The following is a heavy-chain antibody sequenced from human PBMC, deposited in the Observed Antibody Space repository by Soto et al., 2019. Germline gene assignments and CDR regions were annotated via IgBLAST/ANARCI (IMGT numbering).Heavy chain of an antibody. CDR1: GFTFSSYA. Sequence: QVQLVESGGGVVQPGRSLRLSCAASGFTFSSYAMHWVRQAPGKGLEWVAVISYDGSNKYYADSVKGRFTISRDNSKNTLYLQMNSLRAEDTAVYYCARDLGRIAVAGLPDYWGQGTLVTVSS. CDR3: ARDLGRIAVAGLPDY. D-gene: IGHD6-19*01. J-gene: IGHJ4*02. V-gene: IGHV3-30-3*01. CDR2: ISYDGSNK.